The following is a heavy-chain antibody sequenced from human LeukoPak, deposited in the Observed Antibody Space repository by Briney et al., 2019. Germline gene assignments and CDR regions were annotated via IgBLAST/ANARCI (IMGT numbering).Heavy chain of an antibody. D-gene: IGHD2-2*01. CDR1: GFTFSNYG. Sequence: GGSLRLSCAASGFTFSNYGMHWVRQAPGKGLERVAFIRYDGSNKYYADSVKGRFTISRDNSKNTLYLQMNSLRAEDTAVYYCAKDSGVVVVPAQDYYYMDVWGKGTTVTVSS. CDR3: AKDSGVVVVPAQDYYYMDV. CDR2: IRYDGSNK. V-gene: IGHV3-30*02. J-gene: IGHJ6*03.